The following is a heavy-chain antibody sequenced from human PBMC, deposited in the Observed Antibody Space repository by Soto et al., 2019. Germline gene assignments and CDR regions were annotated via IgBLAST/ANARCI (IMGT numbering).Heavy chain of an antibody. CDR3: ARGVEMATKYYYYYGMDV. D-gene: IGHD5-12*01. V-gene: IGHV1-69*01. J-gene: IGHJ6*02. CDR1: GGTFSSYA. Sequence: QVQLVQSGAEVQKPGSSVKVSCKASGGTFSSYAISWVRQAPGQGLEWMGGIIPIFGTANYAQKFQGRVTITADESTSTAYMELSSLRSEDTAVYYCARGVEMATKYYYYYGMDVWGQGTTVTVSS. CDR2: IIPIFGTA.